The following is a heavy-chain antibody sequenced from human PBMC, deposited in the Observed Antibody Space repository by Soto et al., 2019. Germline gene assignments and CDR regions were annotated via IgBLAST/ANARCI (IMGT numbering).Heavy chain of an antibody. V-gene: IGHV1-3*01. J-gene: IGHJ4*02. Sequence: QVQLVQSGAEVKKPGASVKVSCKASGYTFTSYAMHWVRQAPGQRLEGLGWINAGNGNTKYSQKFQGRVTITRDTSASTAYMELSSLRSEDTAVYYCARDYGDSSGYLGYFDYWGQGTLVTVSS. CDR2: INAGNGNT. D-gene: IGHD3-22*01. CDR3: ARDYGDSSGYLGYFDY. CDR1: GYTFTSYA.